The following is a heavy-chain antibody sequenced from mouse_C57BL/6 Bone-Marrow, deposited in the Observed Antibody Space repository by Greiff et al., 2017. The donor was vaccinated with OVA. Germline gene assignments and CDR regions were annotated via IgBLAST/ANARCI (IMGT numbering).Heavy chain of an antibody. CDR3: ASYYLFAY. Sequence: DVHLVASGGDLVKPGGSLKLSCAASGFTFSSYGMSWVSQTPDKRLEWVATISSGGSYTYYPDSVKGRFTISRDNAKNTLYLQMSSLKSEDTAMYYCASYYLFAYWGQGTLVTVSA. J-gene: IGHJ3*01. CDR2: ISSGGSYT. D-gene: IGHD1-1*01. V-gene: IGHV5-6*01. CDR1: GFTFSSYG.